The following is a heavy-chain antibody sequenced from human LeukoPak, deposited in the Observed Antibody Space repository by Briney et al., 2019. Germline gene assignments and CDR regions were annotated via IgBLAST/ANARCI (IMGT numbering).Heavy chain of an antibody. V-gene: IGHV3-48*04. CDR1: GFTFSNYN. J-gene: IGHJ4*02. CDR2: ISSSSCTI. Sequence: PGGSLRLSCVASGFTFSNYNMNWVRQAPGKGLEWVSYISSSSCTIYYADSVKGRFTISRDNAKNSLYLQMNSLRAEDTAVYYCAKLSPRFLEWFFDYWGQGTLVTVSS. CDR3: AKLSPRFLEWFFDY. D-gene: IGHD3-3*01.